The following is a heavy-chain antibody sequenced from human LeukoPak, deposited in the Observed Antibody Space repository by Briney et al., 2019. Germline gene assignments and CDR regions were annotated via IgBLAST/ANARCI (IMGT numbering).Heavy chain of an antibody. Sequence: GGSLRLSCAASGFTFSTYSMNWVRQAPGKGLEWVSSISSSSGSIYYADSVKGRFTISRDNAKNSLYLQMNSLRAEDTAVYYCAIVAKDGYWGQGTLVTVSS. J-gene: IGHJ4*02. V-gene: IGHV3-21*01. CDR2: ISSSSGSI. CDR1: GFTFSTYS. CDR3: AIVAKDGY. D-gene: IGHD5-12*01.